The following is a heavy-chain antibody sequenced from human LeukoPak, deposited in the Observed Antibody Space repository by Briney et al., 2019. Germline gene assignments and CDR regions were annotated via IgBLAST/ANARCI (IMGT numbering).Heavy chain of an antibody. D-gene: IGHD2-15*01. V-gene: IGHV3-21*01. J-gene: IGHJ4*02. CDR2: ISSSSSYI. CDR3: AREVSCSGGSCYDGLDY. Sequence: GGSLRLSCAASGFTFSSYSMNWVRQAPGKGLEWVSSISSSSSYIYYADSVKGRFTISRDNAKNSLYLQMNSLRAEDTAVYYCAREVSCSGGSCYDGLDYWGQGTLVTVSS. CDR1: GFTFSSYS.